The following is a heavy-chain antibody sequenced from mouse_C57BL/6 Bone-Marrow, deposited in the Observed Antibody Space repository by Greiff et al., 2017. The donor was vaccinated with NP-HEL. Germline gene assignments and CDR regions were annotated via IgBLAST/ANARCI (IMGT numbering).Heavy chain of an antibody. D-gene: IGHD2-12*01. CDR1: GYTFTDYY. CDR2: INPNNGGT. Sequence: VQLQQSGPELVKPGASVKISCKASGYTFTDYYMNWVKQSHGKSLEWIGDINPNNGGTSYNQKFKGKATLTVDKSSSTAYMELRSLTSEDSAVYYCAREDDEDAMDYWGQGTSVTVSS. J-gene: IGHJ4*01. V-gene: IGHV1-26*01. CDR3: AREDDEDAMDY.